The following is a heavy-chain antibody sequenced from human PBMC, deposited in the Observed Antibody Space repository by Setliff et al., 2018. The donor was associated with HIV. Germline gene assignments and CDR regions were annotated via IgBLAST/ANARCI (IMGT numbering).Heavy chain of an antibody. Sequence: PSETLSLTCTVSGYSISNGYYWAWIRQTPGKGPEWIGSIYHSGSTYYNPSLKSRVAISVATSKKQFSLKLNSVTAADTAVYYCARAGYNSRPYYFDYWVQGTLVTV. J-gene: IGHJ4*02. V-gene: IGHV4-38-2*02. CDR2: IYHSGST. CDR3: ARAGYNSRPYYFDY. D-gene: IGHD6-13*01. CDR1: GYSISNGYY.